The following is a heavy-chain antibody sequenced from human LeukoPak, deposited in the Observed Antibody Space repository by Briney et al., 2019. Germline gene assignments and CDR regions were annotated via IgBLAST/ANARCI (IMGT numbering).Heavy chain of an antibody. Sequence: SVKVSCKASGGTFSSYAISWVRQAPGQGLEWRGGIIPIFGTANYAQKFQGRVTITAAKSTSTAYMELRSLRSEDTAVYYCARQETTVIDAFDIWGQGTMVTVSS. D-gene: IGHD4-17*01. J-gene: IGHJ3*02. CDR3: ARQETTVIDAFDI. CDR1: GGTFSSYA. CDR2: IIPIFGTA. V-gene: IGHV1-69*06.